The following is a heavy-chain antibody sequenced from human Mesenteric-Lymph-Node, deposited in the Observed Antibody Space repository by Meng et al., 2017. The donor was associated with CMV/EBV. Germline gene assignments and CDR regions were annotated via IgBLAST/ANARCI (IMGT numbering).Heavy chain of an antibody. CDR1: GGSISSSSYD. D-gene: IGHD5-18*01. Sequence: QLQLQESGPGLVKPSATLSLTCTVSGGSISSSSYDWGWIRQPPGKGLEWIGYIYYSGRTYYYNPSLKTRVTISVDTSKNQFSLKLSSVTAADTAVYYCARHSALLVTNFDYWGQGTLVTVSS. J-gene: IGHJ4*02. V-gene: IGHV4-39*01. CDR2: IYYSGRTY. CDR3: ARHSALLVTNFDY.